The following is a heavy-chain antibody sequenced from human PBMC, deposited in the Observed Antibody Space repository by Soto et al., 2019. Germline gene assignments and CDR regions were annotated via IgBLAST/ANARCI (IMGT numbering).Heavy chain of an antibody. CDR3: ARTDGAVYFDY. CDR1: GFTVSSNY. Sequence: LRLSCAASGFTVSSNYMSWVRQAPGKGLEWVSVIYSFGSTYYADSVKGRFTISRHNSKNTLYLQMNSLRAEDTAVYYCARTDGAVYFDYWGQVTLLTVSS. CDR2: IYSFGST. J-gene: IGHJ4*02. D-gene: IGHD3-10*01. V-gene: IGHV3-53*04.